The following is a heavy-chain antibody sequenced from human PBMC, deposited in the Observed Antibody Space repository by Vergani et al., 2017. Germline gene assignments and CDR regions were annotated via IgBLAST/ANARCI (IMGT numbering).Heavy chain of an antibody. CDR2: SSAYNGNT. D-gene: IGHD3-9*01. V-gene: IGHV1-18*01. J-gene: IGHJ4*02. Sequence: QVQLVQSGAEVKKPGASVKVSCKASGYTFTSYGISWVRQAPGQGLEWMGWSSAYNGNTNYAQKFQGRVTMTRDTSTSTVYMELSSLRSEDTAIYYCARGDYGILTGYRYWGQGTLVTVSA. CDR3: ARGDYGILTGYRY. CDR1: GYTFTSYG.